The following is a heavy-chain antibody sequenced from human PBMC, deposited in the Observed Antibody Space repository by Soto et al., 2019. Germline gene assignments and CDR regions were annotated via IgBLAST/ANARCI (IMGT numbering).Heavy chain of an antibody. J-gene: IGHJ6*02. D-gene: IGHD2-15*01. Sequence: PSETLSLTCTVSGGSISSYYWSWIRQPPGKGLEWIGYIYYSGSTNYNPSLKSRVTISVDTSKNQFSLKLSSLTAADTAVYSCARKSGGDYYSYYGMDVWGQGTTVTVSS. CDR3: ARKSGGDYYSYYGMDV. CDR2: IYYSGST. V-gene: IGHV4-59*01. CDR1: GGSISSYY.